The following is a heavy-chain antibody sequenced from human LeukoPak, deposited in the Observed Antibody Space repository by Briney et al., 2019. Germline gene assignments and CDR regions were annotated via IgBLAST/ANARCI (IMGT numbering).Heavy chain of an antibody. Sequence: ESGPALVKPTQTLTLTCTLSGFSLTTSGMCVSWIRQPPGKALEWLARIDWDDDKFYSTSLKTRLTISKDTSKNQVVLTMTNMDPVDTATYYCARYSSGWKSFDYWGQGTLVTVSS. CDR3: ARYSSGWKSFDY. D-gene: IGHD6-19*01. CDR2: IDWDDDK. CDR1: GFSLTTSGMC. V-gene: IGHV2-70*17. J-gene: IGHJ4*02.